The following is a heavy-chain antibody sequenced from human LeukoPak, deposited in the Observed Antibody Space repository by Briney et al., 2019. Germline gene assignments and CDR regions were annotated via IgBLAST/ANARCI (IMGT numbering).Heavy chain of an antibody. CDR3: ARDLAYGSGMGYFDY. CDR1: GGSISSYY. V-gene: IGHV4-4*07. Sequence: PSETLSLTCTVPGGSISSYYWSWIRQPAGKGLEWIGRIYTSGSTNYNPSLKSRVTMSVDTSKNQFSLKLSSVTAADTAVYYCARDLAYGSGMGYFDYWGQGTLVTVSS. CDR2: IYTSGST. D-gene: IGHD3-10*01. J-gene: IGHJ4*02.